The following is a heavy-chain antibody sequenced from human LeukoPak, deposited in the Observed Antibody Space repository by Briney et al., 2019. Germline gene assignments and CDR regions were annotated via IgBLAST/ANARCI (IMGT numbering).Heavy chain of an antibody. Sequence: VASVKVSCTASGYTFTSYGISWVRQAPGQGLEWMGWISAYNGNTNYAQKLQGRVTMTTDTSTSTPYMELRSLRSDDTAVYYCARVEITMVRGVIIPIDAFDIWGQGTMVTVSS. CDR2: ISAYNGNT. D-gene: IGHD3-10*01. V-gene: IGHV1-18*01. J-gene: IGHJ3*02. CDR1: GYTFTSYG. CDR3: ARVEITMVRGVIIPIDAFDI.